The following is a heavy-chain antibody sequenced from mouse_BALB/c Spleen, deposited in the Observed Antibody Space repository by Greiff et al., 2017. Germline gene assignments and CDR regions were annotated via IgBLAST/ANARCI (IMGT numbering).Heavy chain of an antibody. J-gene: IGHJ2*01. V-gene: IGHV1-54*01. CDR3: ARRRYTGGVSDY. CDR1: GYAFTNYL. D-gene: IGHD2-14*01. CDR2: INPGSGGT. Sequence: QVQLQQSGAELVRPGTSVKVSCKASGYAFTNYLIEWVKQRPGQGLEWIGVINPGSGGTNYNEKFKGKATLTADKSSSTAYMQLSSLTSDDSAVYFCARRRYTGGVSDYWGQGTTLTVSS.